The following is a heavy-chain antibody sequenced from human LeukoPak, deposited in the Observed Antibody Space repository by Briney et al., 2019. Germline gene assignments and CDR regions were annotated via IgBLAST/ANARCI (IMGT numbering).Heavy chain of an antibody. CDR2: IIPIFGTA. Sequence: SVKVSCKASGGTFSSYAISWVRQAPGQGLEWMGGIIPIFGTANYAQKFQGRVTITADESTSTAYMELSSLRSEDTAVYYCASPQRGSNEWNYFWGQGTLVTVSS. V-gene: IGHV1-69*13. D-gene: IGHD3-3*01. CDR3: ASPQRGSNEWNYF. CDR1: GGTFSSYA. J-gene: IGHJ4*02.